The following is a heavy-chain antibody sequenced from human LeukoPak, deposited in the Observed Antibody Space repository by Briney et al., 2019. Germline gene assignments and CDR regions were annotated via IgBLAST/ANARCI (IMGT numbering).Heavy chain of an antibody. Sequence: GRSLRLSCAASGFTFDDYAMHWVRQAPGKGLEWVSGISWNSGSIGYADSVKGRFTISRDNAKNSLYLQMNRLRAEDTALYFCAKDMHYWGQGTLVTVSS. J-gene: IGHJ4*02. CDR2: ISWNSGSI. CDR1: GFTFDDYA. CDR3: AKDMHY. V-gene: IGHV3-9*01.